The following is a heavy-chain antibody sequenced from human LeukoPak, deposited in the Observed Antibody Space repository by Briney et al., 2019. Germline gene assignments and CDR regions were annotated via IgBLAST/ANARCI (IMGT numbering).Heavy chain of an antibody. V-gene: IGHV3-30*18. CDR1: GFTFTNFA. CDR3: AKPSGYFHGMDV. Sequence: GTSLRLSCAASGFTFTNFAKHWVRRAPGKGLEWVAFTSTDGSNKYYEDSVQGRFTISRDNSQNTLFLQMNSLRVEDTAVYYCAKPSGYFHGMDVWGQGTTVTVSS. D-gene: IGHD1-1*01. J-gene: IGHJ6*02. CDR2: TSTDGSNK.